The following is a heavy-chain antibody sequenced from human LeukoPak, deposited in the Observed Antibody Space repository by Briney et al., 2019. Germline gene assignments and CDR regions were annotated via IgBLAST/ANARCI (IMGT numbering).Heavy chain of an antibody. V-gene: IGHV4-30-2*01. CDR1: GGSISSGGYY. D-gene: IGHD6-6*01. Sequence: SQTLSLTCTVSGGSISSGGYYWSWIRQPPGKGLEWIGYIYHSGSTYYNPSLKSRVTISVDRSKNQFSLKLSSVTAADTAVYYCARSPYSSSSRFDYWGQGTLVTVSS. CDR2: IYHSGST. J-gene: IGHJ4*02. CDR3: ARSPYSSSSRFDY.